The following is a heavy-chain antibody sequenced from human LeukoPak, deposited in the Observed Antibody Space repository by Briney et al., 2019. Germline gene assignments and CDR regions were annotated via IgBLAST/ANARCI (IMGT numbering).Heavy chain of an antibody. V-gene: IGHV4-39*07. CDR2: IYHTGPT. Sequence: PSETLSLTCTVSGGSMTNNTFYWGWIRQPPGKGLEWIGSIYHTGPTYYNPSLKSRVTISVDTSKNQFSLNLGSVTAADTAMYYCSRLRFGEIYAFDIWGQGTMVTVSS. CDR3: SRLRFGEIYAFDI. D-gene: IGHD3-10*01. J-gene: IGHJ3*02. CDR1: GGSMTNNTFY.